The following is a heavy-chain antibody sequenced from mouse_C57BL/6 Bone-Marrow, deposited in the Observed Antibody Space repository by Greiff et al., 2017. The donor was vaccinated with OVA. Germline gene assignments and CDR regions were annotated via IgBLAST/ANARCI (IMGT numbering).Heavy chain of an antibody. CDR3: ARGYDGYPAWFAY. Sequence: EVKLVESEGGLVQPGSSMKLSCTASGFTFSDYYMAWVRQVPEKGLEWVANINYDGSSTYYLDSLKSRFIISRDNAKNILSLQMSSLKSEDTATYYCARGYDGYPAWFAYWGQGTLVTVSA. D-gene: IGHD2-3*01. V-gene: IGHV5-16*01. CDR1: GFTFSDYY. J-gene: IGHJ3*01. CDR2: INYDGSST.